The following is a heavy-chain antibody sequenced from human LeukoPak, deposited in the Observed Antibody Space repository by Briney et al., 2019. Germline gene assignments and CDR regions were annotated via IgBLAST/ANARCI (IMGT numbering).Heavy chain of an antibody. CDR1: GFTFSNYW. CDR3: ARDGNLAY. J-gene: IGHJ4*02. D-gene: IGHD1-26*01. V-gene: IGHV3-7*01. Sequence: GGSLRLSCAASGFTFSNYWMSWVRQAPGEGLEWVAIINQDGGEKCYVDSVKGRFTVSRDSAKNSLYLQMNSLKAEDTGVYYCARDGNLAYWGQGTLVTVSS. CDR2: INQDGGEK.